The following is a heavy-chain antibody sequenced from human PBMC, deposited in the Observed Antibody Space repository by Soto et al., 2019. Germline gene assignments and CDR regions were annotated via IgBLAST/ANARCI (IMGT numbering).Heavy chain of an antibody. CDR3: ARDDHFDP. CDR2: IHSSGRS. J-gene: IGHJ5*02. V-gene: IGHV4-59*01. Sequence: QVRLRESGPQVVKPSATLSLNCNVSGGAFRSYFWSWIRQSPGKGLEWIGNIHSSGRSNYNPSFKSRVSMSIDPSKIQFSVRLTSVTPADTAVYYCARDDHFDPWGQGILVTVSS. CDR1: GGAFRSYF.